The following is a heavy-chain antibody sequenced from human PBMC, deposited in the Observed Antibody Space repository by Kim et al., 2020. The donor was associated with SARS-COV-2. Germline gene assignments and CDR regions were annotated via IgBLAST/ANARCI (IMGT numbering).Heavy chain of an antibody. V-gene: IGHV4-39*01. D-gene: IGHD2-2*02. CDR1: GGSISSSGYY. CDR2: VYYTGAT. Sequence: SETLSLTCTVSGGSISSSGYYWGWIRQPPGKGLEWIGSVYYTGATYYDPSLKSRVTISVDTSKNQFSLKLNSVTAADTAVYYCARHFPRTSNSCLGLYRFDPWGQGTLVTVSS. J-gene: IGHJ5*02. CDR3: ARHFPRTSNSCLGLYRFDP.